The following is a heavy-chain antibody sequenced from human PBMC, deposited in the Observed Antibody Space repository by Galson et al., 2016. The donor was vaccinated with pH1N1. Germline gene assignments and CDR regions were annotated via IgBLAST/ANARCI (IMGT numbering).Heavy chain of an antibody. V-gene: IGHV2-70*01. D-gene: IGHD4-17*01. CDR3: ARALYGDFGGYFDY. J-gene: IGHJ4*02. CDR2: IDWDDDK. CDR1: GFSLSTSGLC. Sequence: PALVKPTQTLTLTCTFPGFSLSTSGLCVSWIRQPPGKALEWLALIDWDDDKYYSTSLKTRLTISKDTSKNQVVLTMTNMDPVDTATYYCARALYGDFGGYFDYWGQGTLVTVSS.